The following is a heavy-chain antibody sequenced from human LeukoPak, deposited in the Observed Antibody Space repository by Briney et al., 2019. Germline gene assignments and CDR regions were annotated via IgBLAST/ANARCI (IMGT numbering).Heavy chain of an antibody. Sequence: GGSLRLSCAASGFTFSDYYMSWIRQAPGKGLEWVSYISSSGSTIYYADSVKGRFTISRDNAKNSLYLQMNSLRAEDTAVYYCSRTTDSDAFDIWGQGTMVTVSS. J-gene: IGHJ3*02. V-gene: IGHV3-11*01. CDR2: ISSSGSTI. CDR3: SRTTDSDAFDI. D-gene: IGHD3-22*01. CDR1: GFTFSDYY.